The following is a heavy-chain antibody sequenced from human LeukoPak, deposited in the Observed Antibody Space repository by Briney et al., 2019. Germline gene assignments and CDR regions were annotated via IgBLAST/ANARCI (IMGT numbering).Heavy chain of an antibody. Sequence: SETLSLTCTVSGGSISSYYWSWIRQPPGKGLEWIGYIYYSGSTNYNPSLKSRVTISVDTSKNQFSLKLSSVTAADTAVYYCASLTVATTNYGMDVWGQGTTVTVSS. CDR1: GGSISSYY. V-gene: IGHV4-59*12. J-gene: IGHJ6*02. D-gene: IGHD5-12*01. CDR3: ASLTVATTNYGMDV. CDR2: IYYSGST.